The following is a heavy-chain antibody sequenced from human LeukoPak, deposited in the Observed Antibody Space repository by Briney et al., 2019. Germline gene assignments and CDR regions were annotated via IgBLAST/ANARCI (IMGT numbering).Heavy chain of an antibody. CDR1: GGSFSGYY. D-gene: IGHD6-6*01. V-gene: IGHV4-34*01. CDR2: INHSGST. Sequence: NSSETLSLTCAVYGGSFSGYYWSWIRQPPGKGLEWIGEINHSGSTNYNPSLKSRVTISVDTSKNQFSLKLSSVTAADTAMYYCARDSSYCPDASCWGPDVQVVPGYYFDYWGPGILVTVTS. J-gene: IGHJ4*02. CDR3: ARDSSYCPDASCWGPDVQVVPGYYFDY.